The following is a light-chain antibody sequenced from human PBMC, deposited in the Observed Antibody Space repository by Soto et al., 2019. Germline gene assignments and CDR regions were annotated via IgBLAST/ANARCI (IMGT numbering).Light chain of an antibody. Sequence: QSALTQPPSVSGSPRQSVTISCTGTSTDFVSYNRVSWYQQPPDTAPKLMIYEASNRPSGVPDRFSGSKSGNTASLTISGLQAADEADYYCSLYTSENTYVFGTGTKVTVL. CDR1: STDFVSYNR. V-gene: IGLV2-18*01. CDR3: SLYTSENTYV. J-gene: IGLJ1*01. CDR2: EAS.